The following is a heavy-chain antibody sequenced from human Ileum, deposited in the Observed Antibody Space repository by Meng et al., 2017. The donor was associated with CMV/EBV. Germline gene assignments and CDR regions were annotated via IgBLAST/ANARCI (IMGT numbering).Heavy chain of an antibody. D-gene: IGHD6-6*01. Sequence: NSSGVYFWNWIRHHPGKGLEWIGYVSYSGGTNFNPSLKGRFTISADRSKDQFSLKVSSVTAADTAVYFCARGNLADSTSSPDYFDYWGQGTLVTVSS. CDR1: NSSGVYF. CDR2: VSYSGGT. CDR3: ARGNLADSTSSPDYFDY. V-gene: IGHV4-31*02. J-gene: IGHJ4*02.